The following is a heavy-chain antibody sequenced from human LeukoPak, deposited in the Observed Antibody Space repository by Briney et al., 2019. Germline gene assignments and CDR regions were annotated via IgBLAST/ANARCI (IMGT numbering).Heavy chain of an antibody. D-gene: IGHD2-2*01. CDR1: GYTFTGYY. CDR3: AREYCSSTSCYALFDY. V-gene: IGHV1-2*02. CDR2: INPNSGGT. J-gene: IGHJ4*02. Sequence: GASVKVSCKASGYTFTGYYMHWVRQAPGQGLEWMGWINPNSGGTNYAQKFQGRVTMTRDTSISTAYMELSRLRSDDTAVYYCAREYCSSTSCYALFDYWGQGTLVTVSS.